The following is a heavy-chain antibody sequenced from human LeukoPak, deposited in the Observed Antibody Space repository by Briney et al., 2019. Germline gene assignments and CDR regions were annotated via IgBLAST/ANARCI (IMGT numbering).Heavy chain of an antibody. CDR1: GGSFSGYY. CDR3: ARGRRW. V-gene: IGHV4-34*01. CDR2: INHSGNI. D-gene: IGHD5-24*01. Sequence: SETLSLTCAVYGGSFSGYYWTWIRQPPGKGLEWIGEINHSGNINYNPSLKSRLTISVDTSKNQFSLKLSSMTAAGTAVYYCARGRRWWGQGALVTVSS. J-gene: IGHJ4*02.